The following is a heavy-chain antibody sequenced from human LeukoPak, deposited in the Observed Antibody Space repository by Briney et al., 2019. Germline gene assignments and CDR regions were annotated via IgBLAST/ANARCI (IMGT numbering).Heavy chain of an antibody. CDR1: GYTFTGYY. V-gene: IGHV1-2*02. J-gene: IGHJ4*02. CDR2: INPNSGGT. CDR3: ARTRGSHISMAYLDY. D-gene: IGHD2/OR15-2a*01. Sequence: ASVKVSCKASGYTFTGYYMHWVRQAPGQGLEWMGWINPNSGGTNYAQKFQGRVTMTRDTSISTAYMELGSLSSDDTAVYYCARTRGSHISMAYLDYWGQGTLVTVSS.